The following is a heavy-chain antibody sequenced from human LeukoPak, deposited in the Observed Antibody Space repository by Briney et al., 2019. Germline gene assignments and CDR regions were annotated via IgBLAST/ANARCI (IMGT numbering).Heavy chain of an antibody. V-gene: IGHV3-30*04. D-gene: IGHD3-10*01. CDR1: GSSFNTYP. CDR2: ISNDGNNK. J-gene: IGHJ4*02. CDR3: ARPDDSESFYRANHY. Sequence: GGSLSLSCQAFGSSFNTYPMHWVRQPQGKGLEWVAVISNDGNNKYYADSVKGRFTISRDNSNNTLSLQMNGLRVEDTAVYYCARPDDSESFYRANHYWGRGTLVTVS.